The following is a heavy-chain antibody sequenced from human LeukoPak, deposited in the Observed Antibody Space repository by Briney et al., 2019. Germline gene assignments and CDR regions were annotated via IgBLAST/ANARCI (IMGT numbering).Heavy chain of an antibody. D-gene: IGHD5-18*01. CDR3: ARISGRGYSYNNWFDS. V-gene: IGHV4-59*01. CDR1: GGAMSSSY. CDR2: IYYSGST. J-gene: IGHJ5*01. Sequence: SETLSLTCVVSGGAMSSSYWSWIRQPPGKGLEWIGYIYYSGSTNYNPSLKSRVTISVDTSKNHFSLKLSSVTAADTAMYYCARISGRGYSYNNWFDSWGQGTLVTVSS.